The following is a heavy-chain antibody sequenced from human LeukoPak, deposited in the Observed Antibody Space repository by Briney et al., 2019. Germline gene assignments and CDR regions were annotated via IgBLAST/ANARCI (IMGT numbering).Heavy chain of an antibody. D-gene: IGHD2-2*01. J-gene: IGHJ4*02. CDR2: ISAYNGNT. CDR1: GYTFTSYG. Sequence: ASVKVSCKASGYTFTSYGISWVRRAPGQGLEWMGWISAYNGNTNYAQKLQGRVTMTTDTSTSTAYKELRSLRSDDTAVYYCARAARGYQQIFDYWGQGTLVTVSS. CDR3: ARAARGYQQIFDY. V-gene: IGHV1-18*01.